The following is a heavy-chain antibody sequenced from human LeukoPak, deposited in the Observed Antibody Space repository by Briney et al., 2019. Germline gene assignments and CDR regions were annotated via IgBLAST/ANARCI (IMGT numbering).Heavy chain of an antibody. CDR2: ISSSSSII. CDR1: GFYLRGYC. V-gene: IGHV3-48*02. D-gene: IGHD3-10*01. J-gene: IGHJ3*02. CDR3: TRESSYAFDI. Sequence: PGGSLRLYCVLSGFYLRGYCMSWVRHAPGEGLEWLSYISSSSSIIHYADSVKGRFTISRDNAKNSLYLQMNSLRDEDTAVYYCTRESSYAFDIWGQGTMVTVSS.